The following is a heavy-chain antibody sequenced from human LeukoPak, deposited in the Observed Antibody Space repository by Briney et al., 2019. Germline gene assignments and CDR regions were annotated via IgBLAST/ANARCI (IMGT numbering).Heavy chain of an antibody. CDR3: VRSYYDSRGYFQSRFDP. J-gene: IGHJ5*02. CDR2: ISHDGRNE. V-gene: IGHV3-30*04. D-gene: IGHD3-22*01. Sequence: GGSLRLSCAASGFTFNTYAMSWVRQAPGKGLEWVAVISHDGRNEYYGDSVKGRFTISRDNSKNTVYLQMNSLRAEDTAVYYCVRSYYDSRGYFQSRFDPWGQGTLVTVSS. CDR1: GFTFNTYA.